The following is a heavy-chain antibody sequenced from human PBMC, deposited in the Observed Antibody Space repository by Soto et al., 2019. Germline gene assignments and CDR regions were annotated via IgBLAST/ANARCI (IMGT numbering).Heavy chain of an antibody. D-gene: IGHD6-19*01. Sequence: QLQLQESGSGLVKPSQTLSLTCAVSGGSISSGGYSWSWIRQPPGKGLEWIGYIYHSGSTYYNPSLKSRVTISVDRSKNQFSLKLSSVTAADRAVYYCARAGGLGAVAADYWGQGTLVTVSS. CDR3: ARAGGLGAVAADY. J-gene: IGHJ4*02. CDR2: IYHSGST. CDR1: GGSISSGGYS. V-gene: IGHV4-30-2*01.